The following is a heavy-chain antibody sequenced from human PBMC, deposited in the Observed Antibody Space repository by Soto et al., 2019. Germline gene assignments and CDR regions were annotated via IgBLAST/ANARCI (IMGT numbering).Heavy chain of an antibody. CDR3: ARGQGKYQLLDY. V-gene: IGHV1-3*01. D-gene: IGHD2-2*01. Sequence: VASVKVSCKASGYTFTSYAMHWVRQAPGQRLEWMGWINAGNGNTKYSQKFQGRVTITRDTSASTAYMELSSLRSEDTAVYYCARGQGKYQLLDYWGQGTLVTVSS. J-gene: IGHJ4*02. CDR2: INAGNGNT. CDR1: GYTFTSYA.